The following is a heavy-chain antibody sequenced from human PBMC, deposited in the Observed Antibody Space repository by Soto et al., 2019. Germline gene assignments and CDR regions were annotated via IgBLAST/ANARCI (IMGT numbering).Heavy chain of an antibody. V-gene: IGHV1-18*01. CDR2: ISAYNGNT. Sequence: ASVKVSCKASGYTFTSYGISWVRQAPGQGLEWMGWISAYNGNTNYAQKLQGRVTMTTDTSTSTAYMELRSLRSDDTAVYYCAKSGYSSGWYYFDYWGQGTLVTVSS. J-gene: IGHJ4*02. CDR1: GYTFTSYG. D-gene: IGHD6-19*01. CDR3: AKSGYSSGWYYFDY.